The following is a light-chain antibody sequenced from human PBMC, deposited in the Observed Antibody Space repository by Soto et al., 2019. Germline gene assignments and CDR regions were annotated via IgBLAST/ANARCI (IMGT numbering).Light chain of an antibody. CDR1: QSVSTF. Sequence: EVVLTQSPVTLSLSPGERATLSCRASQSVSTFLAWYQQKPGQAPRLLIYDASNRASGIPARFSGSGSGTDFTLPISSLEPEDFAAYYCQQRINWPRTFGQGTKVDIK. V-gene: IGKV3-11*01. CDR2: DAS. J-gene: IGKJ1*01. CDR3: QQRINWPRT.